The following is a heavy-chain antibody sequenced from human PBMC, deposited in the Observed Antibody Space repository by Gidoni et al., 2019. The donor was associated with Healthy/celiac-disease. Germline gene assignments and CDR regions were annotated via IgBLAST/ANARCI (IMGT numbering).Heavy chain of an antibody. CDR3: ARGYGDYSWFYYGMDV. CDR2: IWYDGSNK. D-gene: IGHD4-17*01. CDR1: GFTFSSYG. V-gene: IGHV3-33*01. Sequence: QVQLVESGGGVVQPGRSLRLSCAASGFTFSSYGMHWVRQAPGKGLEWVAVIWYDGSNKYYADSVKGRFTISRDNSKNTLYLQMNSLRAEDTAVYYCARGYGDYSWFYYGMDVWGQGTTVTVSS. J-gene: IGHJ6*02.